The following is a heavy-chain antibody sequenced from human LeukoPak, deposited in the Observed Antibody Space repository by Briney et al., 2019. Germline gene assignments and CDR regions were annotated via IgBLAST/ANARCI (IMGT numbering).Heavy chain of an antibody. D-gene: IGHD6-6*01. V-gene: IGHV3-13*01. CDR1: GFTFSSHD. Sequence: GGSLRLSCAASGFTFSSHDMHWVRQATGKGLEWVSTIGTAGDTYYPGSVKGRFTISRDNAKNSLYLQMNSLRAEDTAVYYCARDRIAARRPFDYWGQGTLVTVSS. CDR2: IGTAGDT. CDR3: ARDRIAARRPFDY. J-gene: IGHJ4*02.